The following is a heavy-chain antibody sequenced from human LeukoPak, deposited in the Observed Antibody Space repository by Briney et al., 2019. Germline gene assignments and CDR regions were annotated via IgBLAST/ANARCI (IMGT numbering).Heavy chain of an antibody. D-gene: IGHD5-24*01. J-gene: IGHJ4*02. CDR1: GGSFSGYY. CDR3: ARGQFQRDY. Sequence: SETLSLTCAVYGGSFSGYYWNWSRQPPGKGLEWSGEINHSGRTKYNPSLKGRVTISVDTSKHQFSLILSSVTAADTAVYYCARGQFQRDYWGQGTLVTVSS. CDR2: INHSGRT. V-gene: IGHV4-34*01.